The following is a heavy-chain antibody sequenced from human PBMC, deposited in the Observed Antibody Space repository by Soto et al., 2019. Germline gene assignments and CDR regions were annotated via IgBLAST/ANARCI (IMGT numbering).Heavy chain of an antibody. CDR3: AREREYDYVWGSYRSNTRDAFDI. J-gene: IGHJ3*02. Sequence: PSETLSLTCTVSGGSISSYYWSWIRQPPGKGLEWIGYIYYSGSTNYNPSLKSRVTISVDTSENQFSLKLSSVTAADTAVYYCAREREYDYVWGSYRSNTRDAFDIWGQGTMVTVSS. CDR1: GGSISSYY. D-gene: IGHD3-16*02. CDR2: IYYSGST. V-gene: IGHV4-59*01.